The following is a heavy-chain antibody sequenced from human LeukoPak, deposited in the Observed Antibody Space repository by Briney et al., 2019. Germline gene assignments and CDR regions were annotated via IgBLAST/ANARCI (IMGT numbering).Heavy chain of an antibody. CDR2: IYYSGST. V-gene: IGHV4-59*01. J-gene: IGHJ4*02. D-gene: IGHD3-3*01. Sequence: PSETLSLTCTVSGVSISSYYWNWIRQPPGKGLEWIGYIYYSGSTNYNPSLKSRVTISVDTSKNQFSLKLSSVTAADTAVYYCASRSSIWSGYQDTLYYFDSWGQGTLVTVSS. CDR1: GVSISSYY. CDR3: ASRSSIWSGYQDTLYYFDS.